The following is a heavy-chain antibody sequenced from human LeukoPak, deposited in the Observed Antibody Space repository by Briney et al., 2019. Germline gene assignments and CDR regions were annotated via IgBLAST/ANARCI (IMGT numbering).Heavy chain of an antibody. CDR3: AREGMVAAAAHLDWFDP. CDR2: NSGST. D-gene: IGHD6-13*01. Sequence: SETLSLTCTVSRYSISSGYYWGWIRQPPRKGLEWIASNSGSTYYNPSLKSRVTISVDTSKNQFSLKLSSVTAADTAVYYCAREGMVAAAAHLDWFDPWGQGTLVTVSS. CDR1: RYSISSGYY. V-gene: IGHV4-38-2*02. J-gene: IGHJ5*02.